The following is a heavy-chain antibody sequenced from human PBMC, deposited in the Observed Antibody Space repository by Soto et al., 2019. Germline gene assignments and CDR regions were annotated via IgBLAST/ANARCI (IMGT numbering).Heavy chain of an antibody. J-gene: IGHJ5*02. CDR2: IYHSGST. D-gene: IGHD3-22*01. Sequence: SETLSLTCAVSGGSISSGGYSWSWIRQPPGKGLEWIGYIYHSGSTYYNPSLKSRVTISVDRSKNQFSLKLSSVTAADTAVYYCARTYYYDSSGFRFDPWGQGTLVTVSS. CDR3: ARTYYYDSSGFRFDP. CDR1: GGSISSGGYS. V-gene: IGHV4-30-2*01.